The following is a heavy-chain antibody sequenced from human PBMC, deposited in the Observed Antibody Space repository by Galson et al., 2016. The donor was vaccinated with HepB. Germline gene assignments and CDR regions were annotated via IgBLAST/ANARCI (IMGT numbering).Heavy chain of an antibody. CDR1: GFSFSIYS. CDR2: ISSSNTYI. J-gene: IGHJ6*03. CDR3: AKCTLNTGGCMDV. Sequence: SLRLSCAASGFSFSIYSMNWVRQAPGKGLEWVSSISSSNTYIDYADSVKGRFTISRDNAKNSLYLQMDSLRAEDTAVYYCAKCTLNTGGCMDVWGEGTAVTVSS. V-gene: IGHV3-21*04. D-gene: IGHD1-14*01.